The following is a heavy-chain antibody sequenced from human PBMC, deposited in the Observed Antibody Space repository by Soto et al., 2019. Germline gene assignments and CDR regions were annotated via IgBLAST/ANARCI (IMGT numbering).Heavy chain of an antibody. J-gene: IGHJ5*02. Sequence: NPSETLSLTCTFSCGSIISADYYWSWIRQPPGKGLEWIGYTYYSGSTYYNPSLKSRVTISLDTSKNQFSLKLSSVTAADTAVYYCATAVYCRSASCSNWFDPWGQGTLVTVSS. CDR2: TYYSGST. CDR3: ATAVYCRSASCSNWFDP. D-gene: IGHD2-2*01. CDR1: CGSIISADYY. V-gene: IGHV4-30-4*01.